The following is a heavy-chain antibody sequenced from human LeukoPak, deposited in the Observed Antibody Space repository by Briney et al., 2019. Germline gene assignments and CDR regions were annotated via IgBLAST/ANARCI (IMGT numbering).Heavy chain of an antibody. CDR3: ARDEYGGPFDY. D-gene: IGHD4/OR15-4a*01. CDR2: IYYSGTT. CDR1: GGSMSSYY. J-gene: IGHJ4*02. V-gene: IGHV4-59*01. Sequence: NSSETLSLTCTVSGGSMSSYYWNWIRQPPGKGLEWIGYIYYSGTTNYNPSLKSRVTISVDTSKNQFSLKLKSVTAADTAVYYWARDEYGGPFDYWGQGTLVTVSS.